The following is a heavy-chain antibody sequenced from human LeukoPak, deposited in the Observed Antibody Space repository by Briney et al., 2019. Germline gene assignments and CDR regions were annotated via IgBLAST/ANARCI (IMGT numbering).Heavy chain of an antibody. J-gene: IGHJ4*02. CDR2: INTNTGNP. Sequence: GASVKVSCKASGYTFTSHYMHWVRQAPGQGLEWMGWINTNTGNPTYAQGFTGRFVFSLDTSVSTAYLQITSLKAEDTAVYYCARVVSSLSIAAPYWGQGTLVTVSS. CDR3: ARVVSSLSIAAPY. CDR1: GYTFTSHY. D-gene: IGHD6-6*01. V-gene: IGHV7-4-1*02.